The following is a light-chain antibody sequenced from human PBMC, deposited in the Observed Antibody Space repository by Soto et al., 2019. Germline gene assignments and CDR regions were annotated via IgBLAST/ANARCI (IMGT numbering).Light chain of an antibody. CDR1: SSDIGGYDY. CDR3: SSYSISTAYL. J-gene: IGLJ1*01. CDR2: EVS. Sequence: LTQPASVSGSPGQSITISCTGTSSDIGGYDYVSWYQLHPGKAPKLMVFEVSNRPSGVSYRFSGSKSGNTASLTISGLQAEEEADYFCSSYSISTAYLFGPGTKVTVL. V-gene: IGLV2-14*01.